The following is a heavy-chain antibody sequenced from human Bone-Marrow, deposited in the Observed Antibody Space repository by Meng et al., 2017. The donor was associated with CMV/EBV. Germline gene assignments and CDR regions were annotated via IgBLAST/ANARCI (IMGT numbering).Heavy chain of an antibody. Sequence: GESLKISCAASEFTVSTNYMSWVRQAPGKGLVWVSRINSDGSSTSYADSVKGRFTISRDNAKNTLYLQMNSLRAEDTAVYYCARDLCPGLLSTSCDAFDIWGQGTMVTF. CDR3: ARDLCPGLLSTSCDAFDI. J-gene: IGHJ3*02. D-gene: IGHD2-2*01. CDR2: INSDGSST. CDR1: EFTVSTNY. V-gene: IGHV3-74*01.